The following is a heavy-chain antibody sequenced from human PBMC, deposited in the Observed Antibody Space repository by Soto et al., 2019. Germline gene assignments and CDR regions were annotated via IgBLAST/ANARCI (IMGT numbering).Heavy chain of an antibody. Sequence: EVQLVESGGGSVKPGGSLSLSCAASGFNFTDAWMNWVRQAPGKGLEWVGRLKTNTDGGTTDYAAPVRDRFTISRDDSKHTLSRQMHCLITEEAAVYYCTADRGWALGRFDLWGQGTLVTVSS. V-gene: IGHV3-15*07. CDR1: GFNFTDAW. CDR2: LKTNTDGGTT. D-gene: IGHD3-10*01. J-gene: IGHJ5*02. CDR3: TADRGWALGRFDL.